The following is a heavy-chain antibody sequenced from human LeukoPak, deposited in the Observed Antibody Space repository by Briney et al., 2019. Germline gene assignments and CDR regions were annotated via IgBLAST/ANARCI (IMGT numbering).Heavy chain of an antibody. V-gene: IGHV1-69*04. J-gene: IGHJ3*01. CDR2: IIPVLDKA. Sequence: SVKVSCKASGGTFSNYVISWVRQAPGQGLEWMGRIIPVLDKANYAQKFQGRVTITADKSTSTAYMELMSLRSEDTAVYYCATLKGSNSGAFDFWGQGTMVTVSS. CDR1: GGTFSNYV. D-gene: IGHD2-21*01. CDR3: ATLKGSNSGAFDF.